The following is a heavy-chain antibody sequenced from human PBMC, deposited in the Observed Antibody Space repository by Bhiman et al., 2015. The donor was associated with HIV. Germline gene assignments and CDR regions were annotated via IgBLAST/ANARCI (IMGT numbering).Heavy chain of an antibody. CDR2: ISSSSSTI. CDR3: ARALPILGEHAFDL. D-gene: IGHD1-26*01. V-gene: IGHV3-48*01. Sequence: EVQLVESGGGLVQPGGSLRLSCAASGFTFSSYSMNWVRQAPGKGLEWVSYISSSSSTIYYADSVKGRFTISRDNAKNSLYLQMNGLRAEDTAVYYCARALPILGEHAFDLWGQGTMVTVSS. J-gene: IGHJ3*01. CDR1: GFTFSSYS.